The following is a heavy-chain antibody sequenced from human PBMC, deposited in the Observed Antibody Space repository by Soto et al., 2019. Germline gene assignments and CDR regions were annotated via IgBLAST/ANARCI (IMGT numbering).Heavy chain of an antibody. D-gene: IGHD6-19*01. CDR3: ARQQWLVLNAFDI. V-gene: IGHV4-59*01. CDR1: GGSLSSYY. Sequence: SETLSLTCTVSGGSLSSYYWSWIRQPPGKGLEWIGYIYYSGSTNYNPSLKSRVTISVDTSKNQFSLKLSSVTAADTAVYYCARQQWLVLNAFDIWGQGTMVTVSS. J-gene: IGHJ3*02. CDR2: IYYSGST.